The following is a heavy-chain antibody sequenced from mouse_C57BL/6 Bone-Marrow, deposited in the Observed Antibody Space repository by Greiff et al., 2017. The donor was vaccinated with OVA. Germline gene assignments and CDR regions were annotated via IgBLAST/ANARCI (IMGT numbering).Heavy chain of an antibody. CDR3: ARYQRGDY. Sequence: LQESGPELVKPGASVKISCKASGYSFTSYYIHWVKQRPGQGLEWIGWIYPGSGNTKYNEQFKGKATLTADTSSSTAYMQLSSLTSEDYAVYYCARYQRGDYWGQGTTLTVSS. CDR2: IYPGSGNT. J-gene: IGHJ2*01. CDR1: GYSFTSYY. V-gene: IGHV1-66*01.